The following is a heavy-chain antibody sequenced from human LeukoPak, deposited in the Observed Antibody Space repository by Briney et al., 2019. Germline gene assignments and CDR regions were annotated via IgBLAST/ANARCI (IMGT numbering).Heavy chain of an antibody. CDR1: GGSISSYY. J-gene: IGHJ4*02. CDR2: IYYSGST. D-gene: IGHD3-22*01. CDR3: ARHAYYYDSSGYSESQPFDY. V-gene: IGHV4-59*08. Sequence: PSETLPLTRTVSGGSISSYYWSWIRQPPGKGLEWIGYIYYSGSTNYNPSLKSRVTISVDTSKNQFSLKLSSVTAADTAAYYCARHAYYYDSSGYSESQPFDYWGQGTLVTVSS.